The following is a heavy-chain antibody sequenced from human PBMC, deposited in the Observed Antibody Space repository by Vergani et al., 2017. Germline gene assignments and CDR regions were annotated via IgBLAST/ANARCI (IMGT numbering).Heavy chain of an antibody. CDR1: GFTFSSYS. V-gene: IGHV3-21*01. CDR3: ARGDLYYDSSGYYSDY. D-gene: IGHD3-22*01. J-gene: IGHJ4*02. Sequence: EVQLVESGGGLVKPGGSLRLSCAASGFTFSSYSMNWVRQAPGKGLEWVSSISSSSSYIYYADSVKGRFTISRDNAKNSLYLQMNSLRAEDTAVYYCARGDLYYDSSGYYSDYWGQGTLVTVSS. CDR2: ISSSSSYI.